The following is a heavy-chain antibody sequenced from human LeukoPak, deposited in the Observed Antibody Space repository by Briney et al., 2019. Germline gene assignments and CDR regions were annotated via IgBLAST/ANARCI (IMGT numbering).Heavy chain of an antibody. CDR1: GGSISSSSYY. V-gene: IGHV4-39*07. J-gene: IGHJ3*02. Sequence: SETLSLTCTVSGGSISSSSYYWGWIRQPPGKGLEWIGSIYYSGSTYYNPSLKSRVTISVDTSKNQFSLKLSSVTAADTAVYYCARTNPACGGDCYSDAFDIWGQGTMVTVSS. D-gene: IGHD2-21*02. CDR2: IYYSGST. CDR3: ARTNPACGGDCYSDAFDI.